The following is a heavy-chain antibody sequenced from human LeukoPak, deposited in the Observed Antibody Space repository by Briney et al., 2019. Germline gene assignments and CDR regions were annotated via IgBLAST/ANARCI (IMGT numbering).Heavy chain of an antibody. CDR1: GDSISSGGDY. CDR3: ARGAVLFDY. CDR2: IYYRGST. Sequence: SETLSLTCTVSGDSISSGGDYWRWIRQHPGGGLEWIGYIYYRGSTYYNPSLKSRVTISVDTSKNQLSLKLSSVTAADTAVYYCARGAVLFDYWGQGTLVTVSS. J-gene: IGHJ4*02. V-gene: IGHV4-31*03. D-gene: IGHD6-19*01.